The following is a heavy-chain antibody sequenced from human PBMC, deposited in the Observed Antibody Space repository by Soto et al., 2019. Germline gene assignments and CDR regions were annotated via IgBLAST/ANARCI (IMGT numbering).Heavy chain of an antibody. D-gene: IGHD2-15*01. Sequence: PSETLSLTCTVSGGSISSGDYYWSWIRQHPGKGLEWIGYIYYSGSTYYNPSLKSRVTISVDTSKNQFSLKLSSVTAADTAVYYCARFSFSAATLDYWGQGTLVNVSS. CDR1: GGSISSGDYY. CDR3: ARFSFSAATLDY. J-gene: IGHJ4*02. V-gene: IGHV4-31*03. CDR2: IYYSGST.